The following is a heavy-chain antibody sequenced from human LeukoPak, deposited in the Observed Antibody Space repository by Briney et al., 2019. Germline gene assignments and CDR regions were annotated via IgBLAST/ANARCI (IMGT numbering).Heavy chain of an antibody. J-gene: IGHJ4*02. CDR3: ARITSDYSNSPLDY. V-gene: IGHV4-59*01. D-gene: IGHD4-11*01. Sequence: SETLSLTCTLSGGSISTYYWNWIRQPPGKGLEWIGYIHYSGSTNYNPSLESRVTISVDTSKNQFSLKLTSVTAADTAVYYCARITSDYSNSPLDYWGQGTLVTISS. CDR1: GGSISTYY. CDR2: IHYSGST.